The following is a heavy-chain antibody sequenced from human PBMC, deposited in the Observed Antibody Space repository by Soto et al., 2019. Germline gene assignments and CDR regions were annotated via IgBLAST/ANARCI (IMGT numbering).Heavy chain of an antibody. CDR3: ARDRATGTTYAFDI. CDR1: GFTFSSYS. CDR2: ISSSSSYI. Sequence: GGSLRLSCAASGFTFSSYSTNWVRQAPGKGLEWVSSISSSSSYIYYADSVKGRFTISRDNAKNSLYLQMNSLRAEDTAVYYCARDRATGTTYAFDIWGQGTMVTVSS. V-gene: IGHV3-21*01. D-gene: IGHD1-1*01. J-gene: IGHJ3*02.